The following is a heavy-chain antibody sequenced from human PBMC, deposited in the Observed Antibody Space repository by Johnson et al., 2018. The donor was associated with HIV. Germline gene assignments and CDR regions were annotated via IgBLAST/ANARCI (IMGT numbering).Heavy chain of an antibody. Sequence: VQLVESGGGLVKPGGSLRLSCAASGFTFSNAWMSWVRQAPGKGLEWVGRINTNTDGETTDYAAAVKGRFTISRDDSKNTLYLQMNSLRAEDTAVYYCARDRPDIVVVTGAIDAFDIWGQGTMVTVSS. CDR3: ARDRPDIVVVTGAIDAFDI. J-gene: IGHJ3*02. D-gene: IGHD2-2*01. V-gene: IGHV3-15*01. CDR1: GFTFSNAW. CDR2: INTNTDGETT.